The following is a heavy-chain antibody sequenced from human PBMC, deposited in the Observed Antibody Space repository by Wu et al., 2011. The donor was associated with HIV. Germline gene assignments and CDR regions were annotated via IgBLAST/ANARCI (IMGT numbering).Heavy chain of an antibody. V-gene: IGHV1-2*07. D-gene: IGHD5-12*01. CDR3: ARQKFASRYSGDQGSYFDL. CDR2: VKTVTGAV. J-gene: IGHJ2*01. CDR1: EDILRKKRV. Sequence: QAHLEQSGSGVKKPGASVRVSCWTSEDILRKKRVDSVGCDTAPGQGLEWIGWVKTVTGAVNFGSSDFRQRVSLTRDRDLFTAHMDIRGLTQDDTATYFCARQKFASRYSGDQGSYFDLWGRGTLIVVSS.